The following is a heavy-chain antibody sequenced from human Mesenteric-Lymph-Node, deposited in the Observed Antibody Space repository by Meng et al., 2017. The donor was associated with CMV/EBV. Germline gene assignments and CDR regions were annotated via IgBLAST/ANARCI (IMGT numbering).Heavy chain of an antibody. V-gene: IGHV3-53*01. CDR3: AKDRDHLLMTYLDH. D-gene: IGHD2-2*01. Sequence: GESLKISCVASGFSISSSYMIWVRQAPGKGLEWVSVIYTDDTTHFADSVQGRFAISRDNTRNTVYLQMDSLRGEDTAVYYCAKDRDHLLMTYLDHWGQGTLVTVSS. CDR1: GFSISSSY. CDR2: IYTDDTT. J-gene: IGHJ4*02.